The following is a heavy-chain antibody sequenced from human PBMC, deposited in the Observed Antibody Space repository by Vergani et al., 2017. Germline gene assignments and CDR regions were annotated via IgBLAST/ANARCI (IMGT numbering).Heavy chain of an antibody. D-gene: IGHD4-11*01. CDR2: ISYDGDRR. CDR3: AKGLSYSTAWPHFGS. CDR1: GFSFRGHG. V-gene: IGHV3-30*18. Sequence: QVHLVESGGGVVQPGRSLTLSCVASGFSFRGHGMHWVRQAPGKGVEWVAMISYDGDRRDYGDFAKGRFTISRDGSNTVYLQMNSLRIEETAMYFCAKGLSYSTAWPHFGSRGQGTLVTVSS. J-gene: IGHJ4*02.